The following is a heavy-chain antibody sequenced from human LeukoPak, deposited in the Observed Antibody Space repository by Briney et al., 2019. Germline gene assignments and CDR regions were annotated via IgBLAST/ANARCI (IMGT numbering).Heavy chain of an antibody. CDR1: GFTFDDYG. D-gene: IGHD4-23*01. CDR2: INWNGGST. V-gene: IGHV3-20*04. Sequence: GGSLRLSCAASGFTFDDYGMSWVRQAPGKGLEWVSGINWNGGSTGYADSVKGRFTISRDNAKNSLYLQMNSLRAEDTAVYYCAKDRGAMVVTLFDYWGQGTLVTVSS. CDR3: AKDRGAMVVTLFDY. J-gene: IGHJ4*02.